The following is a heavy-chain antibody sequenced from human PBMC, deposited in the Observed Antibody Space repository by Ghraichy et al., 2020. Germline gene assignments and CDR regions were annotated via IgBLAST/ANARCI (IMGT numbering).Heavy chain of an antibody. Sequence: GGSLRLSCATSGFTFSTSGMHWVRQALGKGLEWVAFIRYDGDNKFDADSVKGRFTISRDNSKNTLYLQMDSLRADDTAVYYCAATITKDTAWEYYVDYWGQGTLVTVSS. CDR3: AATITKDTAWEYYVDY. V-gene: IGHV3-30*02. J-gene: IGHJ4*02. CDR1: GFTFSTSG. CDR2: IRYDGDNK. D-gene: IGHD5-12*01.